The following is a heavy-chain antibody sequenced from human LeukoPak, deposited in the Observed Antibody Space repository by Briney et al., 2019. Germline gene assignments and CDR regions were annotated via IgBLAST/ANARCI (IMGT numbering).Heavy chain of an antibody. CDR2: IDEKRRT. D-gene: IGHD3-10*01. Sequence: SETLSLTCAVYGSFSDHSWSWVRQPPGKGLEWSGEIDEKRRTSYSPSLTSRVTMSVDTSKNQFSLKLSSVTAADTAVYYCAGTPMVRGVIMCKGGSDYWGPATLVTVSS. CDR1: GSFSDHS. CDR3: AGTPMVRGVIMCKGGSDY. J-gene: IGHJ4*02. V-gene: IGHV4-34*01.